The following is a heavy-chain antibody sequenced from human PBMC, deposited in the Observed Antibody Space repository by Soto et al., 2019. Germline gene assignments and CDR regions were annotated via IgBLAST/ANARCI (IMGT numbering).Heavy chain of an antibody. CDR1: VYTLSQLS. J-gene: IGHJ6*02. CDR3: ATFDVFAETFYSGLDG. V-gene: IGHV1-24*01. D-gene: IGHD2-15*01. CDR2: FAVQHDKT. Sequence: VQLVQSGAEVKKPGASVKVSCKVSVYTLSQLSMHGVRQAPGQGLEWMRGFAVQHDKTVYAQKFQGRVTMTEDTSTDTADMELRSLRSDDTAVYYCATFDVFAETFYSGLDGWDQGTSVTVSS.